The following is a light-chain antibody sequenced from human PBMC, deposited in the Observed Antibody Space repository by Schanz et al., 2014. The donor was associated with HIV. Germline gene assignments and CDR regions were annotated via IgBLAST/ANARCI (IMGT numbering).Light chain of an antibody. CDR3: QVWDSSSDQGV. J-gene: IGLJ2*01. CDR2: EVT. V-gene: IGLV2-14*01. CDR1: NSDIGTYNY. Sequence: QSALTQPASVSGSPGQSITLSCTGTNSDIGTYNYVSWYQQHPGKAPKLMIYEVTKRPSGIPERFSGSNSGNTATLTISRVEAGDEADYYCQVWDSSSDQGVFGGGTKLTVL.